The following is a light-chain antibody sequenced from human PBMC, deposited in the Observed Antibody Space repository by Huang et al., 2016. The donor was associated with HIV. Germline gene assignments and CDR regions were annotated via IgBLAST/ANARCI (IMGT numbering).Light chain of an antibody. CDR2: AAS. CDR1: QSVSNYY. V-gene: IGKV3-20*01. J-gene: IGKJ1*01. CDR3: HQYGTPPWT. Sequence: EIVLTQSPRSLSLSPGEKATHHCRASQSVSNYYLAWYQQKPGQSPRLLIHAASTRASGSPGRFSGSGSGTAFTLTITRLEPEDSAVYFCHQYGTPPWTFGQGTRVEI.